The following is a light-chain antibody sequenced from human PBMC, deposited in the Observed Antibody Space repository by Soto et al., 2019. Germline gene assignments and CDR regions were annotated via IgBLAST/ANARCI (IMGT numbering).Light chain of an antibody. CDR1: NNDIGRYDF. CDR3: ASFTVYNHLL. CDR2: EVR. J-gene: IGLJ2*01. Sequence: QSALTQPASVSGSPGQSITISCTGTNNDIGRYDFVSWYQHHPGKSPKLILYEVRHRPSGISSRFSGSKSANTASLTISGLQAEDEADYYCASFTVYNHLLFGGGTKLTVL. V-gene: IGLV2-14*01.